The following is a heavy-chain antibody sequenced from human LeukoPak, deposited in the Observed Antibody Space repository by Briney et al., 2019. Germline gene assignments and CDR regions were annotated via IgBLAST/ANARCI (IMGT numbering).Heavy chain of an antibody. CDR1: GVSFSTYY. J-gene: IGHJ4*02. V-gene: IGHV4-34*01. CDR3: ARQLYGSDY. D-gene: IGHD4-17*01. CDR2: VNHSGYT. Sequence: PSETLSLTCDVSGVSFSTYYWSWIRQSPEKGLEWIGEVNHSGYTNYNPSLKGRVTISVDTSKNQFSLKLSSVTAADTAVYYCARQLYGSDYWGQGTLVTISS.